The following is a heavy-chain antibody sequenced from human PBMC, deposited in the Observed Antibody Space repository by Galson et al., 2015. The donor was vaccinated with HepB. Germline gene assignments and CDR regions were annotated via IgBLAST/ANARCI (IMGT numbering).Heavy chain of an antibody. CDR1: GFTFGSYS. D-gene: IGHD4-17*01. Sequence: SLRLSCAASGFTFGSYSMNWVRQAPGKGLEWVSYISSSSSTIYYADSVKGRFTISRDNAKNSLYLQMNSLRDEDTAVYYCARALMTTVTTRAFDIWGQGTMVTVSS. V-gene: IGHV3-48*02. CDR3: ARALMTTVTTRAFDI. J-gene: IGHJ3*02. CDR2: ISSSSSTI.